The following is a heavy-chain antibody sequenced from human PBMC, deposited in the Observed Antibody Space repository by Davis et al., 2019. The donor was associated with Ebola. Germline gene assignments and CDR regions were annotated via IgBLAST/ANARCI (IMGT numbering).Heavy chain of an antibody. CDR2: ISSSSTYI. J-gene: IGHJ4*02. CDR1: GFPFSSYN. V-gene: IGHV3-21*01. Sequence: GESLKISCAASGFPFSSYNMNWVRQAPGKGLEWVSSISSSSTYIYYADSVKGRFTISRDNDKKSLYLQMNSLRAEDTAVYYCARSSVWGQGTLVTVSS. CDR3: ARSSV.